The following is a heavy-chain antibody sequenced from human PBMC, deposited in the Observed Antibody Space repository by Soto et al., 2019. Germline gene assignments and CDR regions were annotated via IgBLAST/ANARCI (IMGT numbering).Heavy chain of an antibody. CDR3: ARDAQIGHGYSAYHTY. V-gene: IGHV1-46*01. D-gene: IGHD5-12*01. CDR2: INPSGAST. CDR1: GYTFTSYY. Sequence: RASVKVSCKASGYTFTSYYMHWVRQAPGQGLEWVGLINPSGASTTYAQKFQGRVTMTRDTSTSTVYMELNSLRSEDTAVYFCARDAQIGHGYSAYHTYWGQGTLVTVSS. J-gene: IGHJ4*02.